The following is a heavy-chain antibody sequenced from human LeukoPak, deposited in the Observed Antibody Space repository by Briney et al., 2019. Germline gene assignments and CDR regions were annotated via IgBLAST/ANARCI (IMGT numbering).Heavy chain of an antibody. J-gene: IGHJ4*02. CDR1: GYTFTGYY. CDR3: ATTIGARLMYFDY. Sequence: ASVKVPCKASGYTFTGYYMHWVRQAPGQGLEWMGWISAYNGNTNYAQNLQGRVTMTTNTSTSTAYMEVRSLRSDDTAVYYCATTIGARLMYFDYWGQGTLVTVSS. V-gene: IGHV1-18*04. D-gene: IGHD6-6*01. CDR2: ISAYNGNT.